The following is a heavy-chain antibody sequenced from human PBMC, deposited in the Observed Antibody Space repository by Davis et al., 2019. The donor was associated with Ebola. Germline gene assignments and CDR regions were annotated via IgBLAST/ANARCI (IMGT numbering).Heavy chain of an antibody. V-gene: IGHV3-30*03. CDR3: AGGSVTNRPPDY. Sequence: GESLKISCAASGFTFSSYWMNWVRQAPGKGLEWVAVISYDGSNKYYADSVKGRFTISRDNSKNTLYLQMNSLRAEDTAVYYCAGGSVTNRPPDYWGQGTLVTVSS. J-gene: IGHJ4*02. CDR1: GFTFSSYW. D-gene: IGHD4-17*01. CDR2: ISYDGSNK.